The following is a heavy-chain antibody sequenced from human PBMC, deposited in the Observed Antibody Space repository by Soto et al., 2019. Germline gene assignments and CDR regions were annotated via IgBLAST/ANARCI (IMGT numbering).Heavy chain of an antibody. CDR1: GYTLTELS. J-gene: IGHJ4*02. V-gene: IGHV1-24*01. Sequence: ASVKVSCKVSGYTLTELSMHWVRQAPGKGLEWMGGFDPEDGETIYAQKFQGRVTMTEDTSTDTAYMKLSSLRYEDTAVYYCATGYSSSWYGVDYWGQGTLVTVSS. CDR3: ATGYSSSWYGVDY. CDR2: FDPEDGET. D-gene: IGHD6-13*01.